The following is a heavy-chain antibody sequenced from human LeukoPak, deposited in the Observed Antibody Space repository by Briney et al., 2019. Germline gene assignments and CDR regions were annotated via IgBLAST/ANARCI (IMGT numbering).Heavy chain of an antibody. V-gene: IGHV3-21*01. CDR2: IDYDSSHI. J-gene: IGHJ4*02. CDR1: GFTYSNSA. D-gene: IGHD3-9*01. CDR3: ARDPLRYLRVGHYDY. Sequence: GGSLRLSCAASGFTYSNSAMNWVRQVPGKGLEWVSSIDYDSSHIYYAASVRGRFTISRDNARNSVYLQMNSLRVEDTAVYYCARDPLRYLRVGHYDYWGQGTLVAVSS.